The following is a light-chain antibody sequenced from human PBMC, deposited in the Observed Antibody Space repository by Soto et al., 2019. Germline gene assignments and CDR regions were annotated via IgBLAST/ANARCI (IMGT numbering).Light chain of an antibody. CDR1: HTVTDY. CDR2: DDS. Sequence: EIVLTQSPATLSLSPGHRATLSCRASHTVTDYVAWYQQKPGQSPRLLIYDDSKRATGVPARFSGSGSGTDFTLTISSLEPEDFAVYYCHQRSDWPLMSFGQGTRLEIK. V-gene: IGKV3-11*01. CDR3: HQRSDWPLMS. J-gene: IGKJ5*01.